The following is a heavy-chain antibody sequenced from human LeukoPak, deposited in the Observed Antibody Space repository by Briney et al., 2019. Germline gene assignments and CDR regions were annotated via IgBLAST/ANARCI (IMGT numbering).Heavy chain of an antibody. J-gene: IGHJ4*02. CDR2: IKSKTDGGTT. D-gene: IGHD6-6*01. CDR3: TTVTKPGQLVYFDY. V-gene: IGHV3-15*01. Sequence: PGGSLRLSCGASGFTVSTNYMSWVRQAPGKGLEWVGRIKSKTDGGTTDYAAPVKGRFTISRDDSKNTLYLQMNSLKTEDTAVYYCTTVTKPGQLVYFDYWGQGTLVTVSS. CDR1: GFTVSTNY.